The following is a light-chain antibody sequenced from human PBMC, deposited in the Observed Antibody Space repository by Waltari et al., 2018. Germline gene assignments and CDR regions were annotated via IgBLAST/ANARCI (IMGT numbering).Light chain of an antibody. CDR1: QGIRND. V-gene: IGKV1-6*01. CDR2: GAT. CDR3: LQDYDYPWT. J-gene: IGKJ1*01. Sequence: AIQMTQSPSSLSASLGDRVTITCRASQGIRNDLGWYQQKPGKAPKLPIYGATSLQGGVPSRFSGSGSGREFTLTINSLQPEDLATYYCLQDYDYPWTFGQGTKVEIK.